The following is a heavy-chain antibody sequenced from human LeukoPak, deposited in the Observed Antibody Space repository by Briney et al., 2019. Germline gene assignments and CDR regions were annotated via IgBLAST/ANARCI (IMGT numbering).Heavy chain of an antibody. CDR3: ARQSISGSSLSYFDY. Sequence: SETLSLTCTVSGASISSYYWNWIRQPPGKGLEWIGNIYDSGSTNYNPSLKSRLTISVDTSKNQCSLKLSSVTAADTAVYYCARQSISGSSLSYFDYWGQGTLVNVSS. CDR1: GASISSYY. V-gene: IGHV4-59*13. D-gene: IGHD3-22*01. J-gene: IGHJ4*02. CDR2: IYDSGST.